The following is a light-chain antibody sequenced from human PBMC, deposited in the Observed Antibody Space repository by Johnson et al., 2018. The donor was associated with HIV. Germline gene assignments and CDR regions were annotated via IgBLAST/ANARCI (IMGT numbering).Light chain of an antibody. CDR3: VSWDGGLSIYV. Sequence: QSVLTQPPSMSAAPGQKVTISCSGSSSNIGNNYVSWYQQLPGTAPKLLIYDNDKRPSGIPDRFSASKSDTSATLGITGLQTADEANYYCVSWDGGLSIYVFETGTEVTVL. CDR2: DND. CDR1: SSNIGNNY. V-gene: IGLV1-51*01. J-gene: IGLJ1*01.